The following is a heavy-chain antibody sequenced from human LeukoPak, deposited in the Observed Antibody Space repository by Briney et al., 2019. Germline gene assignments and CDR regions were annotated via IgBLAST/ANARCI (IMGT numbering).Heavy chain of an antibody. CDR1: GGSISSSSYY. V-gene: IGHV4-39*07. D-gene: IGHD6-13*01. CDR3: ARVQQYYFDY. CDR2: FYYSGST. J-gene: IGHJ4*02. Sequence: SETLSLTCTVSGGSISSSSYYWGWIRQPPGKGLEWIGSFYYSGSTYYNPSLKSRVTISVDTSKNQFSLKLSSVTAADTAVYYCARVQQYYFDYWGQGTLVTVSS.